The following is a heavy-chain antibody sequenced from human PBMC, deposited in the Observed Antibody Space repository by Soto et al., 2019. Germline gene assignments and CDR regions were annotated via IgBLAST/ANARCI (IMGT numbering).Heavy chain of an antibody. CDR2: ISWNSGSI. V-gene: IGHV3-9*01. Sequence: GGSLRLSCAASGFTFDDYAMHWVRQAPGKGLEWVSGISWNSGSIGYADSVKGRFTISRDNAKNSLYLQMNSLRAEDTALYYCAKSPYGDYVAPNPDYYYYMDVWGKGTTVTVSS. CDR1: GFTFDDYA. J-gene: IGHJ6*03. D-gene: IGHD4-17*01. CDR3: AKSPYGDYVAPNPDYYYYMDV.